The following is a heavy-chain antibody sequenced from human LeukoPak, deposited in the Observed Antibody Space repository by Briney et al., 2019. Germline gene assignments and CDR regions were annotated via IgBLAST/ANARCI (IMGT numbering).Heavy chain of an antibody. Sequence: PGGSLRLSCAASGFTVSSNYMSWVRQAPGKGLEWVSVIYSGGSTYYADSVKGRFTISRDNSKNTLYLQMNSLRAEDTAVYYCAREWYYYDSSGYRLFDYWGQGTLVTVSS. CDR3: AREWYYYDSSGYRLFDY. CDR2: IYSGGST. V-gene: IGHV3-53*01. CDR1: GFTVSSNY. D-gene: IGHD3-22*01. J-gene: IGHJ4*02.